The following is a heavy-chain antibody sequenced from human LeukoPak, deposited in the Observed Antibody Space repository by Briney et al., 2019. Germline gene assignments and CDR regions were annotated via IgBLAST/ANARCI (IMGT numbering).Heavy chain of an antibody. CDR1: GFTFSSYG. J-gene: IGHJ4*02. V-gene: IGHV3-30*02. CDR2: IRYDGSNK. CDR3: ARDFFRVFDY. D-gene: IGHD2/OR15-2a*01. Sequence: PGGSLRLSCAASGFTFSSYGMHWVRQAPGKGLEWVAFIRYDGSNKYYADSVKGRFTISRDNSKNTLYLQMNSLRAEDTAVYYCARDFFRVFDYWGQGTLVTVSS.